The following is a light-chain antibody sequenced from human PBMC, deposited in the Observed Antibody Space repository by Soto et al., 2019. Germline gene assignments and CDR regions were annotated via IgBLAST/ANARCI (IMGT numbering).Light chain of an antibody. CDR1: SSDVGGYNY. Sequence: QSALTQPASVSGSPGQSITISCTGTSSDVGGYNYVSWYQQHPGKAPKLIIYDVNYRPSGISNRFSGSKSGNTASLTISGLQAEDEADYYFGSYTISNTLIFGGGTKLTVL. J-gene: IGLJ2*01. CDR2: DVN. V-gene: IGLV2-14*01. CDR3: GSYTISNTLI.